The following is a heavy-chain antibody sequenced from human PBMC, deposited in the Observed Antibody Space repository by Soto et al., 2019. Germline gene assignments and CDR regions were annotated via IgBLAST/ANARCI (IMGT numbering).Heavy chain of an antibody. Sequence: EVQVVQSGVEVKKPGESLKISCKGSGYSFPDYWIGWVRQMPGKGLEWMGFIYPGDSDTRYSPSFQGQVTISADKSITTAYLQWSSLKTSDTAIYYCARVHTARGTRPDYWGQGTQVTVSS. J-gene: IGHJ4*02. CDR3: ARVHTARGTRPDY. V-gene: IGHV5-51*03. CDR1: GYSFPDYW. D-gene: IGHD5-18*01. CDR2: IYPGDSDT.